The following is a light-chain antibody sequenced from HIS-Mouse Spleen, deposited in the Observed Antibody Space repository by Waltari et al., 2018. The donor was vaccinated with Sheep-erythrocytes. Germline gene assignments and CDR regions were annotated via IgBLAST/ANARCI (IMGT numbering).Light chain of an antibody. Sequence: SALTQPASVSGSPGQSITISCTGTSSDVGSYNLVSWYQQHPGKAPKLMIYEGSKRPAGVSNRCSGSKSGNTASLTISGLQAEDEADYYCCSYAGSSTPWVFGGGTKLTVL. J-gene: IGLJ3*02. CDR3: CSYAGSSTPWV. V-gene: IGLV2-23*01. CDR2: EGS. CDR1: SSDVGSYNL.